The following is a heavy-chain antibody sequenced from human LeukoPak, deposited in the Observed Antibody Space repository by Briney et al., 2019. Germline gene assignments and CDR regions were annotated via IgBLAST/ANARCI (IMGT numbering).Heavy chain of an antibody. V-gene: IGHV3-23*01. J-gene: IGHJ5*02. CDR3: AKDQISGSYFDWFDP. CDR1: GFTFSSYA. D-gene: IGHD1-26*01. CDR2: ISGSGGST. Sequence: GGSLRLSCAASGFTFSSYAMSWVRQAPGKGLEWVSAISGSGGSTYYADSVKGRFTISRDNSKNTLYLQMNSLRAEGTAVYYCAKDQISGSYFDWFDPWGQGTLVTVSS.